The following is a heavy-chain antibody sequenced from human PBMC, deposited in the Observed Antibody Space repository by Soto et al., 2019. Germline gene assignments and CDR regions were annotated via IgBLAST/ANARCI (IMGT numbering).Heavy chain of an antibody. CDR2: ISAYNGNT. CDR3: AREPNYFDY. Sequence: VSVKVSCKAPGYTFSSYGISWVRQAPGQGLEWMGWISAYNGNTKYAQKLQGRVTMTTDTSTSTAYMELRSLRSDDTAVYYCAREPNYFDYWGQGTLVTVSS. CDR1: GYTFSSYG. V-gene: IGHV1-18*01. J-gene: IGHJ4*02.